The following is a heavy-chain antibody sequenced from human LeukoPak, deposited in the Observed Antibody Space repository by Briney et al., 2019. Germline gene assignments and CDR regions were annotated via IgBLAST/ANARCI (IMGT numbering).Heavy chain of an antibody. Sequence: PGGSLRLSCAASGFTFSSYSMNWVRQAPGKGLEWVSYISSSSSTIYYADSVKGRFTISRDNAKNSLYLQMNSLRAEDTAVYYCARDPARFPRPHAFDIWGQGTMVTVSS. CDR1: GFTFSSYS. J-gene: IGHJ3*02. CDR2: ISSSSSTI. V-gene: IGHV3-48*01. CDR3: ARDPARFPRPHAFDI. D-gene: IGHD3-3*01.